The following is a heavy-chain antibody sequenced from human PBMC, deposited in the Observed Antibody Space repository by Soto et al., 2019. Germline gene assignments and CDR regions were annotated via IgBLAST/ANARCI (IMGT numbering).Heavy chain of an antibody. Sequence: EVQLLESGGGLVQPGGSLRLSCAASGFTFSTFAMTWVRQAPGKGLEWVSVISGSADSTYYADSVKGRFTISRDNSKNTLYLQMNSLRAEDTAVYYCAKRFGGWWYFDLWGRGTLVTVSS. J-gene: IGHJ2*01. CDR1: GFTFSTFA. CDR2: ISGSADST. D-gene: IGHD3-16*01. CDR3: AKRFGGWWYFDL. V-gene: IGHV3-23*01.